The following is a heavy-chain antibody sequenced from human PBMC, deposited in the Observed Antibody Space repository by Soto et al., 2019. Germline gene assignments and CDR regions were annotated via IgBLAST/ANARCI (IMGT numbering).Heavy chain of an antibody. V-gene: IGHV4-59*01. D-gene: IGHD4-4*01. CDR1: GDSISSFY. CDR2: IYYSGST. Sequence: SETLSLTCTVSGDSISSFYWSWVRQPPGKGLEWIGYIYYSGSTSYNPSLESRVTISVDTSENQFSLKLSSVTAADTAVYYCARLRRMTAITVSYYFDYWGQGTLVTVSS. J-gene: IGHJ4*02. CDR3: ARLRRMTAITVSYYFDY.